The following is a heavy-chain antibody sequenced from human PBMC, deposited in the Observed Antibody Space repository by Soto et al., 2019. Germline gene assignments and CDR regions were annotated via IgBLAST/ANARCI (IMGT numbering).Heavy chain of an antibody. D-gene: IGHD2-15*01. CDR2: IYYSGST. CDR3: ARRYGGSIDY. CDR1: GGSISSYY. Sequence: SETLSLTCTVSGGSISSYYWSWIRQPPGKGLEWIGYIYYSGSTNHNPSLKSRVTISVDTSKNQFSLKLSSVTAADTAVYYCARRYGGSIDYWGQGTLVTVSS. J-gene: IGHJ4*02. V-gene: IGHV4-59*08.